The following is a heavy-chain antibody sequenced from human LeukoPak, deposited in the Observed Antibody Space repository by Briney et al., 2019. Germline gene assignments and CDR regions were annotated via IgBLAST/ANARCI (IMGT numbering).Heavy chain of an antibody. CDR2: ISNTNTYT. D-gene: IGHD6-13*01. V-gene: IGHV3-11*03. CDR1: GFTFSDYY. J-gene: IGHJ4*02. CDR3: ASRAGYTGSWSAFDS. Sequence: GGSLRLSCAASGFTFSDYYMSWIRQAPGKGLEWVSFISNTNTYTKYAGSVRGRFTIPRDNAKKSLYLQMNSLRAEDTAVYYCASRAGYTGSWSAFDSWGQGTLVTVSS.